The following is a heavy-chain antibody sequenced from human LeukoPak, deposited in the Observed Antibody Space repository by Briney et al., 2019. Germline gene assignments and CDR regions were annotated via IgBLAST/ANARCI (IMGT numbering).Heavy chain of an antibody. CDR3: ARGYSYRPNYYGMGV. V-gene: IGHV1-69*04. Sequence: ASVKVSCKASGGTFSSYAISWVRQAPGQGLEWMGRIIPILGIANYAQKFQGRVTITADKSTSTAYMELSSLRSEDTAVYYCARGYSYRPNYYGMGVWGQETTVTVSS. CDR2: IIPILGIA. D-gene: IGHD5-18*01. CDR1: GGTFSSYA. J-gene: IGHJ6*02.